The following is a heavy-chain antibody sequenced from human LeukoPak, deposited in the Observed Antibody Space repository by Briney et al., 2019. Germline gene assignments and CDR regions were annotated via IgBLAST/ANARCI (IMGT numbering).Heavy chain of an antibody. V-gene: IGHV4-59*01. J-gene: IGHJ5*02. Sequence: PSETLSLTCTVSGGSISSYYWSWIRQPPGKGLEWIGYIYYSGSTNYNPSLKSRVTISVDTPKNQFSLKLSSVTAADTAVYYCARSKVHYDFWSGYYVGGDNWFDPWGQGTLVTVSS. CDR1: GGSISSYY. CDR3: ARSKVHYDFWSGYYVGGDNWFDP. D-gene: IGHD3-3*01. CDR2: IYYSGST.